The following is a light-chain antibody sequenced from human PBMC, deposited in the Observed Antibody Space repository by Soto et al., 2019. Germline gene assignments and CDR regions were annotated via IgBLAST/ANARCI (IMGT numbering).Light chain of an antibody. CDR1: QSVSSNF. Sequence: IVLTQSPGTLSLSPGERATLSCRASQSVSSNFLVWYQQKPGQAPRLLIYGASTRATGIPDRFSGGGSGTDFTLTISRLEPEDFAVYYCQQYDTSPPGYTFGQGTKLEIK. J-gene: IGKJ2*01. CDR3: QQYDTSPPGYT. CDR2: GAS. V-gene: IGKV3-20*01.